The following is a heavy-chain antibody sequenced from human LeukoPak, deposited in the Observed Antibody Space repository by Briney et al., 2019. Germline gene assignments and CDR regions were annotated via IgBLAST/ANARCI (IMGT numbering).Heavy chain of an antibody. J-gene: IGHJ6*03. V-gene: IGHV1-2*02. D-gene: IGHD4/OR15-4a*01. CDR2: INPNSGGT. CDR1: GYTFTGYY. Sequence: ASVKVSCKASGYTFTGYYMHWVRQAPGQGLEWMGWINPNSGGTNYAQKFQGRVTMTRDTSISTAYMELSRLRSDDTAVYYCARGAPLSQIYFFYYYLDVWAKGTTVTISS. CDR3: ARGAPLSQIYFFYYYLDV.